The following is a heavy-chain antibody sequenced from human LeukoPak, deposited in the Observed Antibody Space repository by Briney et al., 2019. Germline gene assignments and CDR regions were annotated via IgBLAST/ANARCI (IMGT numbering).Heavy chain of an antibody. Sequence: SETLSLTCDVYGGSLSGYYWSWIRQPPGKGLEWIGEIDHSGSTNYNPSLKSRVTISVDTSKNQFSLKLSSVTAADTAVYYCARVDLAVRLVDYWGQGTLVTISS. D-gene: IGHD3-9*01. CDR2: IDHSGST. CDR1: GGSLSGYY. V-gene: IGHV4-34*01. J-gene: IGHJ4*02. CDR3: ARVDLAVRLVDY.